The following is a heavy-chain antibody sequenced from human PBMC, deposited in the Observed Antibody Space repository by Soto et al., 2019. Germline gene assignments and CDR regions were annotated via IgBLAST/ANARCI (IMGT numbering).Heavy chain of an antibody. CDR3: ARDLSEVAVAGTNFDY. Sequence: QVQLVQSGAEVKKPGSSVKVSCKASGGTFSSYTISWVRQAPGQGLEWMGRIIPILGIANYAQKFQGRVTITADKPTSTAYMELSSLRYEDTAVYYCARDLSEVAVAGTNFDYWGQGTLVTVSS. CDR1: GGTFSSYT. D-gene: IGHD6-19*01. J-gene: IGHJ4*02. CDR2: IIPILGIA. V-gene: IGHV1-69*08.